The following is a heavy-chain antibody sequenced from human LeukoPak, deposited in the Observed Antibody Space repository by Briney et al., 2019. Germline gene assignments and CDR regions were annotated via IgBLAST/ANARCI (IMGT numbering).Heavy chain of an antibody. CDR3: ATNGWYCLDH. Sequence: SETLSLTCTVSGGSISSYYWSWIRQPPGKGLEWIGEIYHSGSTNYNPSLQSRVTISVDKSNNHFSLRLTSVTAADTAVYYCATNGWYCLDHGGQGALVTVSS. CDR2: IYHSGST. J-gene: IGHJ1*01. CDR1: GGSISSYY. V-gene: IGHV4-59*08. D-gene: IGHD6-19*01.